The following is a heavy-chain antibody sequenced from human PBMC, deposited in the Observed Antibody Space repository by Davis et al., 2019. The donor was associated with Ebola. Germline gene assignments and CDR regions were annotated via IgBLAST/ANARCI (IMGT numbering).Heavy chain of an antibody. CDR2: IHPNSGGT. V-gene: IGHV1-18*01. J-gene: IGHJ4*02. CDR3: ARDVGYSSSSGDDY. D-gene: IGHD6-6*01. Sequence: AASVKVSCKASGYTFTSYGISWVGQAPGQGPEWLGLIHPNSGGTIYAQKLQGRVTMTTDTSTSTAYMELRSLRSDDTAVYYCARDVGYSSSSGDDYWGQGTLVTVSS. CDR1: GYTFTSYG.